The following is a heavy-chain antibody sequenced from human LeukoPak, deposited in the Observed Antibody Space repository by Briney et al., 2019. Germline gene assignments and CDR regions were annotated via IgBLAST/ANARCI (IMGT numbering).Heavy chain of an antibody. J-gene: IGHJ6*02. CDR1: GFTVSSNY. CDR2: IYSGGST. CDR3: ARDPRGAAYGMDV. V-gene: IGHV3-53*05. D-gene: IGHD3-10*01. Sequence: PGGSLRLSCAASGFTVSSNYMSWVRQAPGKGLEWVSVIYSGGSTYYADSVKGRFTISRDNSKNTLYLQMNSLRLEDTAVYYCARDPRGAAYGMDVWGQGTTVTVSS.